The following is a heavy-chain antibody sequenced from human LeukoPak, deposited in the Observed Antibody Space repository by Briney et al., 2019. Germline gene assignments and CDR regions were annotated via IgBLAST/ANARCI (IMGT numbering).Heavy chain of an antibody. Sequence: PGGSLTLSCEASGVTFSSYVMSWLRQAPGKGPEWVPGISGSGGGTYYADSVKGRFAISRDNSKNTLYLQMNSLRAEDTAVYYCVQEGPRGLAFDIWGQGTKVTVSS. CDR1: GVTFSSYV. CDR2: ISGSGGGT. V-gene: IGHV3-23*01. J-gene: IGHJ3*02. CDR3: VQEGPRGLAFDI.